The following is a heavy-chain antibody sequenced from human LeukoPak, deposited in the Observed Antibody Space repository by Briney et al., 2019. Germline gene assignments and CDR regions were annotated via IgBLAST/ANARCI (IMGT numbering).Heavy chain of an antibody. CDR1: GFTLSSYW. J-gene: IGHJ3*02. V-gene: IGHV3-7*04. CDR2: IKQDGSEK. D-gene: IGHD1-26*01. CDR3: ARHSGIYSGQAFDI. Sequence: GGSLRLSCAASGFTLSSYWMSWVRQAPGKGLEWVGNIKQDGSEKYYVDSVKGRFTISRDNAKNSLYLQMNSLRAEDTAVYCCARHSGIYSGQAFDIWGQGTMVTVSS.